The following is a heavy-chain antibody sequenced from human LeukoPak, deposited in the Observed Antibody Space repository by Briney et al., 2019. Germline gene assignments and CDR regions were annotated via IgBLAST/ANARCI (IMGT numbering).Heavy chain of an antibody. Sequence: GGSLRLSCAASGFTFSSYGMHWVSQAPGKGLEWVAVIWYDGSNKYYADSVKGRFTISRDNSKNTLYLQMNSLRAEDTAVYYCAREGYYDSSGYYHTDNWFDPWGQGTLVTVSS. CDR2: IWYDGSNK. J-gene: IGHJ5*02. D-gene: IGHD3-22*01. CDR3: AREGYYDSSGYYHTDNWFDP. CDR1: GFTFSSYG. V-gene: IGHV3-33*01.